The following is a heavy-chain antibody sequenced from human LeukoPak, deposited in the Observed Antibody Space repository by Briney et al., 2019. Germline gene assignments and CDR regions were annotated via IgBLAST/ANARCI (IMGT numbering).Heavy chain of an antibody. J-gene: IGHJ4*02. Sequence: SETLSLTCTVSGGSISSSSYYWGWIRQPPGKGLEWIGSIYYSGSTYYNPSLKSRVTISVDTSKNQFSLKLSSVTAADTAVYYCASPGESGYFDYWGQGTQVTVSS. D-gene: IGHD3-10*01. V-gene: IGHV4-39*01. CDR2: IYYSGST. CDR3: ASPGESGYFDY. CDR1: GGSISSSSYY.